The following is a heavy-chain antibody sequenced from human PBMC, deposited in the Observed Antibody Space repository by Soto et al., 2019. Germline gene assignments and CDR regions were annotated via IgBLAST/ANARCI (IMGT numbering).Heavy chain of an antibody. Sequence: QVQLQESGPGLVKPSETLSLTCTVSGGSISSYYWSWIRQPPGKGLEWIGYIDYSGSTNYNPSLKRRVTISVDTSKNQSSRKLSSVTAADTAVYYCARTRYQLLSSRGGPYDAFDIWGQGTMVTVSS. CDR3: ARTRYQLLSSRGGPYDAFDI. CDR1: GGSISSYY. D-gene: IGHD2-2*01. CDR2: IDYSGST. J-gene: IGHJ3*02. V-gene: IGHV4-59*01.